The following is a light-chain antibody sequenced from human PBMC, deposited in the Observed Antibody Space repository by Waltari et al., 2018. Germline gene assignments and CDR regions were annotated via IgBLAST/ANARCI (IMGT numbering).Light chain of an antibody. V-gene: IGKV1-5*03. J-gene: IGKJ1*01. CDR1: RNIREW. Sequence: DIEMTQSPPTLSASVGDRVTISCRASRNIREWLDWYRQRPGTAPELLISKASVLETGVSSRFSGRASAAEFTLTISSLQPDDVATYYCQQYYTSSQTFGHGTKVEIK. CDR2: KAS. CDR3: QQYYTSSQT.